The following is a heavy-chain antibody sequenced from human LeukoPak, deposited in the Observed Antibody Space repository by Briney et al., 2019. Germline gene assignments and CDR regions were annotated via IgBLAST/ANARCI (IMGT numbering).Heavy chain of an antibody. J-gene: IGHJ4*02. Sequence: QPGGSLSLSCAASGLTFSDYAMIWFRQAPGKGLEWVSGITSGFTPHYADSVKGRFTISRDNSKNMFHMQLNSLRAEDTAVYYCAKDYSDSRVADVFFEYWGQGTLVTVSS. CDR2: ITSGFTP. CDR3: AKDYSDSRVADVFFEY. CDR1: GLTFSDYA. V-gene: IGHV3-23*01. D-gene: IGHD2-15*01.